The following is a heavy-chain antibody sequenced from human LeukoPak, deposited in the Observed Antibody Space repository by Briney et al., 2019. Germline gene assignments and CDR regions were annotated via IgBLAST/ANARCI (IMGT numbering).Heavy chain of an antibody. D-gene: IGHD1-14*01. J-gene: IGHJ6*03. CDR1: GGSISSSSYY. Sequence: PSETLSLTCTVSGGSISSSSYYWGWIRQPPGKGLGWIGSIYYSGSTYYNPSLKSRVTISVDTSKNQFSLKLSSVTAADTAVYYCARHRRGIKDYYMDVWGKGTTVTISS. CDR2: IYYSGST. V-gene: IGHV4-39*01. CDR3: ARHRRGIKDYYMDV.